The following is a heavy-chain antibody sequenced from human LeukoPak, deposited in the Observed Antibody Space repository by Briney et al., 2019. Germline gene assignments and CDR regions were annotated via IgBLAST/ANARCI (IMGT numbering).Heavy chain of an antibody. CDR1: GFTFSNAW. CDR3: ATDTVVTATPLNAFHI. V-gene: IGHV3-15*01. D-gene: IGHD2-21*02. CDR2: IRSKTAGGTV. Sequence: PGGSLRLSCAASGFTFSNAWMNWVRQAPGKGLEWVGRIRSKTAGGTVEYAAPVKGRFIISRDDSKDTLYLQMNSLKTEDTAVYYCATDTVVTATPLNAFHIWGQGTTVTVSS. J-gene: IGHJ3*02.